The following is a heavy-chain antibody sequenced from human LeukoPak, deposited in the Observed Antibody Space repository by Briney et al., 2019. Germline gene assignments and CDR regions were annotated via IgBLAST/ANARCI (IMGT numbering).Heavy chain of an antibody. CDR2: ISYDGSNK. V-gene: IGHV3-30-3*01. CDR1: GFTFSSYA. Sequence: GGSLRLSCAASGFTFSSYAMHWVRQAPGKGLEWVAVISYDGSNKYYADSVKGRFTISRDNSKNTLYLQMNSLRAEDTAVYYCARDPLGRELHGAFDIWGQGTMVTVSS. J-gene: IGHJ3*02. CDR3: ARDPLGRELHGAFDI. D-gene: IGHD1-26*01.